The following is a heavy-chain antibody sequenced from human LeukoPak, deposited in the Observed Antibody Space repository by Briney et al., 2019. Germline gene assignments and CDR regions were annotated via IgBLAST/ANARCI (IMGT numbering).Heavy chain of an antibody. CDR3: ARGRVVRGVTNWFDP. Sequence: ASVKVSCKASGYTFTSYDINWVRQATGQGLEWMGWMNPNSGNTGYAQKFQGRVTMTRNTSISTAYMELSSLRSEDTAVYYCARGRVVRGVTNWFDPWGQGTLVIVSS. J-gene: IGHJ5*02. V-gene: IGHV1-8*01. CDR2: MNPNSGNT. CDR1: GYTFTSYD. D-gene: IGHD3-10*01.